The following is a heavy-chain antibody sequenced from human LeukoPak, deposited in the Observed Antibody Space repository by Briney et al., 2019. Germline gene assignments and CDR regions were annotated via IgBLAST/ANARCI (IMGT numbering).Heavy chain of an antibody. CDR2: INPNSGGT. CDR3: ARDYIQWIQLWLLGY. Sequence: ASVKVSCKASGYTFTSYGISWVRQPPGQGLEWMGWINPNSGGTNYAQKFQGRVTMTRDTSISTAYMELSRLRSDDTAVYYCARDYIQWIQLWLLGYWGQGTLVTVSS. CDR1: GYTFTSYG. J-gene: IGHJ4*02. D-gene: IGHD5-18*01. V-gene: IGHV1-2*02.